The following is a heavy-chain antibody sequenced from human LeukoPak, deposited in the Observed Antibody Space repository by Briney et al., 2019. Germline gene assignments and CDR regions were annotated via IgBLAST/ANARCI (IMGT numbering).Heavy chain of an antibody. CDR3: TRDSTTWARSGY. CDR1: GVTVSNSY. V-gene: IGHV3-66*01. CDR2: INSDGTT. J-gene: IGHJ4*02. Sequence: GRSLTLSCAASGVTVSNSYMGWVRQAPRKGLEWVSVINSDGTTYYADSVKGRFTASRDPSKNTLSLQMSSLRVEDTAVYYCTRDSTTWARSGYWGQGTLVTVSS. D-gene: IGHD2/OR15-2a*01.